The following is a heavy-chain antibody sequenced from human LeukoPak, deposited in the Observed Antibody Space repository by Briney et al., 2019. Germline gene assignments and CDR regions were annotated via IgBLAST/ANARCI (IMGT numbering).Heavy chain of an antibody. V-gene: IGHV3-7*01. J-gene: IGHJ4*02. CDR1: GFIFSIYW. D-gene: IGHD3-16*01. CDR3: ARVDWGSFDH. CDR2: IDPSGNK. Sequence: GESLRLSCAASGFIFSIYWMSWVRQAPGKGLEWVAHIDPSGNKFYVDSVKGRFAISRDSAKNSVFLQMNNLRDEDTAVYYCARVDWGSFDHWGQGALVTVSS.